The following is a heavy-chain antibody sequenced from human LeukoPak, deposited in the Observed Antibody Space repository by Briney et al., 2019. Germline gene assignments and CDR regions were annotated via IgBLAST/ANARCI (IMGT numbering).Heavy chain of an antibody. V-gene: IGHV4-34*01. CDR3: ARCGSGSYYAHHTFDY. Sequence: SETLSLTCAVYGGSFSGYYWSWIRQPPGKGLEWIGEINHSGSTNYNPSLKSRVTISVDTSKNQFSLKLSSVTAADTAVYYCARCGSGSYYAHHTFDYWGQGTLVTVSS. D-gene: IGHD3-10*01. J-gene: IGHJ4*02. CDR2: INHSGST. CDR1: GGSFSGYY.